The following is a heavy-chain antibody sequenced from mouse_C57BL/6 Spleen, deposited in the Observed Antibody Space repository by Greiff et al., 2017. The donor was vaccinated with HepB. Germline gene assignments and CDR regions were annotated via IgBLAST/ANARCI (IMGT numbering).Heavy chain of an antibody. J-gene: IGHJ4*01. CDR1: GFTFSDYY. CDR2: INYDGSST. V-gene: IGHV5-16*01. Sequence: LQQSEGGLVQPGSSMKLSCTASGFTFSDYYMAWVRQVPEKGLEWVANINYDGSSTYYLDSLKSRFIISRDNAKNILYLQMSSLKSEDTATYYCARDGGYYAMDYWGQGTSVTVSS. CDR3: ARDGGYYAMDY.